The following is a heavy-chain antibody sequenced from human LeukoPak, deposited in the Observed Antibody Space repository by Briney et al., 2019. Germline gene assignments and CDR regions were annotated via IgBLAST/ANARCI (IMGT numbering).Heavy chain of an antibody. Sequence: PGGSLRLSCGASGFTFSDYYMSWIRQAPGKGLEWVSYISSSGSTIYYADSVKGRFTISRDNAKNSLYLQMNSLRAEDTAVYYCARDRRYCSSTSCSSDAFDIWGQGTMVTVSS. CDR2: ISSSGSTI. J-gene: IGHJ3*02. CDR3: ARDRRYCSSTSCSSDAFDI. CDR1: GFTFSDYY. V-gene: IGHV3-11*04. D-gene: IGHD2-2*01.